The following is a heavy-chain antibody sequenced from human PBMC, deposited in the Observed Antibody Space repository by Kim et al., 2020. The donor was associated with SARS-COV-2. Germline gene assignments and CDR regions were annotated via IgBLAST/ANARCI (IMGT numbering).Heavy chain of an antibody. V-gene: IGHV4-39*01. D-gene: IGHD3-22*01. Sequence: LKRRVTISEATSKNQFSLKLSAVTAADTAVYYCARHYYDSSGYYRHAFDIWGQGTMVTVSS. J-gene: IGHJ3*02. CDR3: ARHYYDSSGYYRHAFDI.